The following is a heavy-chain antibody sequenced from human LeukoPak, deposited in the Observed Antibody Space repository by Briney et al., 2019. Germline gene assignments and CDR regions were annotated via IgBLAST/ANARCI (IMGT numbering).Heavy chain of an antibody. D-gene: IGHD6-13*01. V-gene: IGHV3-9*03. CDR1: GFTFDDYA. CDR2: ISWNSGSI. J-gene: IGHJ3*02. Sequence: GRSLRLSCAASGFTFDDYAMHWVRQAPGKGLEWVSGISWNSGSIGYADSVKGRFTISRDNAKNSLYLQMNSLRAEDMALYYCAKDKGSNWYPYDALDIWGQGTMVTVSS. CDR3: AKDKGSNWYPYDALDI.